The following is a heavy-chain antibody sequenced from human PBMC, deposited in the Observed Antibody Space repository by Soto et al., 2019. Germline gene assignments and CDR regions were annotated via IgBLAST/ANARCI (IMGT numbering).Heavy chain of an antibody. Sequence: GGSLRLSCAASGFSFSDYDRSWIRPAPGKGLEWVSYISSSGSTVSYADSVKGRFTISRDNAKNSLYLQMNSLRAEDTAVYYCARRVAGGKHFDYWGQGTLVTVSS. CDR1: GFSFSDYD. D-gene: IGHD2-15*01. CDR3: ARRVAGGKHFDY. V-gene: IGHV3-11*01. CDR2: ISSSGSTV. J-gene: IGHJ4*02.